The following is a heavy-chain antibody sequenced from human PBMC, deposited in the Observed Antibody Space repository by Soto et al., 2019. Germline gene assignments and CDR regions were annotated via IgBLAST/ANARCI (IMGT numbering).Heavy chain of an antibody. CDR2: INQSGST. D-gene: IGHD3-10*01. Sequence: QVQLQQWGAGLLKPSETLSVTCGVYGGSLTGYSWSWIRQPPGKGLEWIGKINQSGSTYYNPSLKSRVTISVDTSKKQFSLNLSSVTAADTAVYYCARGLLWSGGGLYYFDNWGQGTLVTVSS. CDR3: ARGLLWSGGGLYYFDN. V-gene: IGHV4-34*01. CDR1: GGSLTGYS. J-gene: IGHJ4*02.